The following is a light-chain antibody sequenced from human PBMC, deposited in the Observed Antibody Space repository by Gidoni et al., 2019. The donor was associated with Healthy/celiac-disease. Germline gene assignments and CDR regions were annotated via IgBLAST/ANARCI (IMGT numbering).Light chain of an antibody. V-gene: IGKV1-6*01. CDR3: LQDYNYPRT. Sequence: ATQMTQSPSSLSASVGDRVTITCRASQGIRNDLGWYQQKPGKAPKLLIYAASSLQSGVPARFSGSGSGTDFTLTISSLQPEDFATYYCLQDYNYPRTFGQGTKLEIK. J-gene: IGKJ2*01. CDR1: QGIRND. CDR2: AAS.